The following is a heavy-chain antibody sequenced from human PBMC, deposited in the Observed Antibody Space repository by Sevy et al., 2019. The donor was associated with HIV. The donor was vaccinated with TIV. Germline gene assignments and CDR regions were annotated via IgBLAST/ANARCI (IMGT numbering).Heavy chain of an antibody. CDR3: ARASQAPYYYDSSCYYFDY. V-gene: IGHV3-30-3*01. D-gene: IGHD3-22*01. CDR1: GFTFSSYA. Sequence: GGSLRLSCAASGFTFSSYAVHWVRQAPGKGLEWVAVISYDGSNKYYADSVKGRFTIPRDNSKNTLYLQMNSLRAEDTAVYYCARASQAPYYYDSSCYYFDYWGQGTLVTVSS. CDR2: ISYDGSNK. J-gene: IGHJ4*02.